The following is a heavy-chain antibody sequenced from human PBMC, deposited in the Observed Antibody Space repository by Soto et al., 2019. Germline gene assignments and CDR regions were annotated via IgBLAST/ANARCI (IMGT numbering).Heavy chain of an antibody. V-gene: IGHV4-39*01. CDR3: VRHRSSREIPFDN. Sequence: SETLSFTCTVSGDSISGTSFYWGWIRQSSGKGLEWIASIYSSGSTFYNLSLKSRLSLSVGTSKNQFSLRLQSVTAADTAVYYCVRHRSSREIPFDNWGQGTLVTVSS. CDR1: GDSISGTSFY. D-gene: IGHD2-21*01. J-gene: IGHJ4*02. CDR2: IYSSGST.